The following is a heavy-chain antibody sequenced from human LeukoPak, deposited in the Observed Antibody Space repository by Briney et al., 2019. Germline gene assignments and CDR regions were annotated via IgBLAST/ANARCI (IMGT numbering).Heavy chain of an antibody. D-gene: IGHD2-15*01. CDR2: ISGDGKTI. CDR1: GFTFSVHA. Sequence: GGSLRLSCAASGFTFSVHAMHWVRQAPGKGLEWVSVISGDGKTIYYADSVQGRFIISRDNSKNILYLQMNRLRAEDTAIYYCAKELPRSNDYWGQGTLVTVSS. V-gene: IGHV3-23*01. CDR3: AKELPRSNDY. J-gene: IGHJ4*02.